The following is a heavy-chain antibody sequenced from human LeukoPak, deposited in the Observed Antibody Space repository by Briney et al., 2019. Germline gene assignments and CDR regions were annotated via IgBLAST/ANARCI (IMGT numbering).Heavy chain of an antibody. Sequence: HPSETLSLTCTVSGGSISSSSYCWGWIRQPPGKGLEWIGSIYYSGSTYYNPSLKSRVTISVDTSKNQFSLKLSSVTAADTAVYYCARDYDILTGSSAVDYWGQGTLVTVSS. CDR1: GGSISSSSYC. CDR2: IYYSGST. J-gene: IGHJ4*02. V-gene: IGHV4-39*02. CDR3: ARDYDILTGSSAVDY. D-gene: IGHD3-9*01.